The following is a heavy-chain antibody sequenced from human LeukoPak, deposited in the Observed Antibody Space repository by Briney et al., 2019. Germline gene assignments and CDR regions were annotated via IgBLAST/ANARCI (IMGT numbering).Heavy chain of an antibody. Sequence: GGSLRLSCAASGVTFSAYSMNWGRQGPGEGLERVLYISSSTTTIYYAESVTGRFTISRDNVKNSLYLQKNSLRDEDTAVYYCAREYDYVWGSYRYKPFAYWGQGTLVTVSS. V-gene: IGHV3-48*02. CDR3: AREYDYVWGSYRYKPFAY. D-gene: IGHD3-16*02. J-gene: IGHJ4*02. CDR2: ISSSTTTI. CDR1: GVTFSAYS.